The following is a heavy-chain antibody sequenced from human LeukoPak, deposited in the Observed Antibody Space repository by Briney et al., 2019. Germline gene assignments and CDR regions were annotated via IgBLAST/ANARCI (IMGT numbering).Heavy chain of an antibody. J-gene: IGHJ4*02. Sequence: EASVKVSCKASGYTFTSYFMHWVRLAPGQGLEWMGIISPRGGTTNYAQKFQGRVTMTRDTSTNTDYMELSSLRSEDTAVYYCARERSDSSRQYYFDHWGQGTLVTVSS. CDR2: ISPRGGTT. V-gene: IGHV1-46*01. D-gene: IGHD3-22*01. CDR1: GYTFTSYF. CDR3: ARERSDSSRQYYFDH.